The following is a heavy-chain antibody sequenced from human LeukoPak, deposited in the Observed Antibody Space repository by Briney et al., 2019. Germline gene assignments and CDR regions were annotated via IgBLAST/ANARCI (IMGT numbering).Heavy chain of an antibody. Sequence: SVKVSCKASGGTFSSYAISWVRQAPGQELEWMGGIIPIFGTANYAQKFQGRVTITADESTSTAYMELSSLRSEDTAVYYCARDWQHDIVVVPAASNWFDPWGQGTLVTVSS. V-gene: IGHV1-69*13. CDR2: IIPIFGTA. D-gene: IGHD2-2*01. J-gene: IGHJ5*02. CDR3: ARDWQHDIVVVPAASNWFDP. CDR1: GGTFSSYA.